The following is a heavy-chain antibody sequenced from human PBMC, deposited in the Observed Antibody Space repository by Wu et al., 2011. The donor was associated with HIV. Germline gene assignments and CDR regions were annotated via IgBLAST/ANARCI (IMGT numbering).Heavy chain of an antibody. V-gene: IGHV1-69*06. CDR2: IIPIFGTT. CDR3: ARSHHGVVITTWSYYYGMDV. Sequence: QVQLVQSGAEVRKPGSSVKVSCKTSGGTFSSSAISWVRQAPGQGLEWMGRIIPIFGTTNYAQKFQGRVTITADKSTSTSYMELSSLRSEDTAVYYCARSHHGVVITTWSYYYGMDVWGQGTTVTVSS. J-gene: IGHJ6*02. CDR1: GGTFSSSA. D-gene: IGHD3-22*01.